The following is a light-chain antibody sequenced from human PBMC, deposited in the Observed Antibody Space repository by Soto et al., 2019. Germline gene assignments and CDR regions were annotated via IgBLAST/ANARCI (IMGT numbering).Light chain of an antibody. J-gene: IGLJ3*02. CDR1: SSNIGNNF. CDR3: GVWDSSLRAWV. V-gene: IGLV1-51*01. Sequence: QSVLTQPPSVSAATGQTVTISCSGSSSNIGNNFVSWYQQLPGTAPKLLIYDKYKRPSGIPDRFSGSKSGTSATLDITGLQTGDEAHYYCGVWDSSLRAWVFGGGTKVTVL. CDR2: DKY.